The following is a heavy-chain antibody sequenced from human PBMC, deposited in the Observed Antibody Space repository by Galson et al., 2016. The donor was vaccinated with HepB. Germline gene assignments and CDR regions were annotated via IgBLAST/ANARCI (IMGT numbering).Heavy chain of an antibody. V-gene: IGHV3-74*01. D-gene: IGHD1-26*01. J-gene: IGHJ4*02. Sequence: SLRLSCPASGFTLSSSWMHWVRQTPGKGLVCVSRMSRDWSSANYADSVKGRITISRDNAKNTLFLQINRLRAEDTAVYYCARGEGRYTDYWGQGTLVTVSS. CDR2: MSRDWSSA. CDR3: ARGEGRYTDY. CDR1: GFTLSSSW.